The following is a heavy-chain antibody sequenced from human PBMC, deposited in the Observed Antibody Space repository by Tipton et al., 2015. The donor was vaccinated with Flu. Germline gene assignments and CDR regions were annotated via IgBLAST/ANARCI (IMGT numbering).Heavy chain of an antibody. CDR1: GFTFSSYA. V-gene: IGHV3-23*01. J-gene: IGHJ6*02. Sequence: SLRLSCAASGFTFSSYAMSWVRQAPGKGLEWVSAISGSGGSTYYADSVKGRFTISRDNSKNTLYLQMNSLRAEDTAVYYCAKRDDDWDYYYGMDVWGQGTTVTVSS. CDR2: ISGSGGST. D-gene: IGHD3-16*01. CDR3: AKRDDDWDYYYGMDV.